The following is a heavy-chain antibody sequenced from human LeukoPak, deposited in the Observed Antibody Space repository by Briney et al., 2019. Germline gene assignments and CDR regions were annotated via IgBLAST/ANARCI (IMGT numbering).Heavy chain of an antibody. V-gene: IGHV4-59*08. J-gene: IGHJ3*02. CDR2: IYYSGRT. CDR3: ARRAFAGAFDI. CDR1: GGSISTYS. D-gene: IGHD3-16*01. Sequence: PSETLSLTCSVSGGSISTYSWSWIRQPPGKGLEWIGYIYYSGRTNYNPSLKSRVTISVDTSKNHFSLKLSSVTAADTAVYYCARRAFAGAFDIWGQGTMVTVSS.